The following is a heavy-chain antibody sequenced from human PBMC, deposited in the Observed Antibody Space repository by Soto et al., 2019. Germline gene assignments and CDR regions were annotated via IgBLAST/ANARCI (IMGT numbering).Heavy chain of an antibody. CDR3: ATPYYDFWSGYYSMLDY. Sequence: QVQLVESGGGVVQPGRSLRLSCAASGFTFSSYGMHWVRQAPGKGLEGVAVISYDGSNKYYADSVKGRFTISRDNSKNTLYLQMNSLRAEDTAVYYCATPYYDFWSGYYSMLDYWGQGTLVTVSS. D-gene: IGHD3-3*01. J-gene: IGHJ4*02. CDR2: ISYDGSNK. V-gene: IGHV3-30*03. CDR1: GFTFSSYG.